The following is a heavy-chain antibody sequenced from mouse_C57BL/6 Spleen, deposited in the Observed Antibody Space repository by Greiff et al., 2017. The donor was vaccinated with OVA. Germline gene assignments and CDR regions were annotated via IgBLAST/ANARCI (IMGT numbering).Heavy chain of an antibody. CDR1: GYTFTSYW. V-gene: IGHV1-53*01. Sequence: QVQLKQPGTELVKPGASVKLSCKASGYTFTSYWMHWVKQRPGQGLEWIGNINPSNGGTNYNEKFKSKATLTVDKSSSTAYMQLSSLTSEDSAVYDCARSRGYYGSSPWAMDYWGQGTSVTVSS. D-gene: IGHD1-1*01. CDR2: INPSNGGT. CDR3: ARSRGYYGSSPWAMDY. J-gene: IGHJ4*01.